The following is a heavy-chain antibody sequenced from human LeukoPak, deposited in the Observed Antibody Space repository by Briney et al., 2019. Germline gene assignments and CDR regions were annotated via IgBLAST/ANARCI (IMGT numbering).Heavy chain of an antibody. CDR1: GASISGYS. J-gene: IGHJ4*02. Sequence: PSETLSLTCSVSGASISGYSCSWISQPPGMGLEWTGYIHYSGSTTYNPSLKSRVTISVDPSKHQFSLSLSSVTAADTAVYYCARGQGSGSSWAFDYWGQGTLVTVSS. D-gene: IGHD1-26*01. V-gene: IGHV4-59*01. CDR2: IHYSGST. CDR3: ARGQGSGSSWAFDY.